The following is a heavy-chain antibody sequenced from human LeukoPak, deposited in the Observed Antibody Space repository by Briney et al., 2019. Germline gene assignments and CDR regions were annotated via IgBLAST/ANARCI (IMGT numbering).Heavy chain of an antibody. D-gene: IGHD2-2*01. J-gene: IGHJ4*02. CDR2: ISGSGGST. CDR1: GFTFSNYG. CDR3: AKMGWDIVVVPDGTLDY. Sequence: GGSLRLSCAASGFTFSNYGMSWVRQAPGKGLEWVSGISGSGGSTYSADSVKGRFTISRDNSKNTLYLQMNSLRAEDTAVYYCAKMGWDIVVVPDGTLDYWGQGTLVTVSS. V-gene: IGHV3-23*01.